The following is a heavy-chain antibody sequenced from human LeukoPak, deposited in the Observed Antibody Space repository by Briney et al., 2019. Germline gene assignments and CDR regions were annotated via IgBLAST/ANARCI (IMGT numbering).Heavy chain of an antibody. Sequence: PGGSLRLSCEASGFXFSTYWMHWVRQAPGKGLVWVSHINSDGSSTNYADSVKGRFTISRDNAKNTLYLQMNSLRAEDTAVYYCAGPMTEIDYWGQGTLVTVSS. J-gene: IGHJ4*02. CDR3: AGPMTEIDY. V-gene: IGHV3-74*01. CDR1: GFXFSTYW. CDR2: INSDGSST. D-gene: IGHD2-21*02.